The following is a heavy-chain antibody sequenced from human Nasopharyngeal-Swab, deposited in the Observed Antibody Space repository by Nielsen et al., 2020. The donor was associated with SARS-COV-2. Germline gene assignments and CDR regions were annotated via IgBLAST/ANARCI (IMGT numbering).Heavy chain of an antibody. D-gene: IGHD2-2*02. J-gene: IGHJ6*03. CDR2: ISYDGSNK. V-gene: IGHV3-30-3*01. Sequence: GGSLRLSCAASGFTFSSYAMHWVRQAPGKGLEWVSVISYDGSNKYYADSVKGRFTISRDNSKNTLYLQMNSLRAEDTAVYYCESDIVVVPAAIEALGYYYMDVWGKGTTVTVSS. CDR3: ESDIVVVPAAIEALGYYYMDV. CDR1: GFTFSSYA.